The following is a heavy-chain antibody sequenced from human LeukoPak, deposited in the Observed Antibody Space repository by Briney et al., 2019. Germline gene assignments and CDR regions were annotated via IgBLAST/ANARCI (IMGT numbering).Heavy chain of an antibody. Sequence: SLRLSCAASVFTFSDYGMHGVRQAPAKGLDWVAVIAYDSSHKYCADSVKGRFTISRDNSKNTLYLQMNSLRPEDTAVYYCAKDGPERIFEYWGQGTPVTVSA. CDR3: AKDGPERIFEY. D-gene: IGHD1-14*01. CDR1: VFTFSDYG. CDR2: IAYDSSHK. V-gene: IGHV3-30*18. J-gene: IGHJ4*02.